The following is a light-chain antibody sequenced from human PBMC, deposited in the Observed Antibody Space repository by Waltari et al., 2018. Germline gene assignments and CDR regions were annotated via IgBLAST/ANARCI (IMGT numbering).Light chain of an antibody. CDR2: QDI. J-gene: IGLJ2*01. CDR3: QAWDSGPLVV. Sequence: SYELIQSPSVSVSPGQTVSIPCSGDKLGDKFVCWYQQKPGQSPVLVIYQDILRPSGVPERFSGSNSGNTATLTISGTQAMDEADYYCQAWDSGPLVVFGGGTKLTVL. V-gene: IGLV3-1*01. CDR1: KLGDKF.